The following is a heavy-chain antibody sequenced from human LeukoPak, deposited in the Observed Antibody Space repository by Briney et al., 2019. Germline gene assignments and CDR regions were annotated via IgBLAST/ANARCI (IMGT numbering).Heavy chain of an antibody. CDR3: ARVEAATGTGGMDV. J-gene: IGHJ6*02. V-gene: IGHV4-34*01. Sequence: PGGSLRLSCAASRFTVSSNYMSWIRQPPGKGLEWIGEINHSGSTNYNPSLKSRVTISVDTSKNQFSLKLSSVTAADTAVYYCARVEAATGTGGMDVWGQGTTVTVSS. CDR2: INHSGST. CDR1: RFTVSSNY. D-gene: IGHD6-13*01.